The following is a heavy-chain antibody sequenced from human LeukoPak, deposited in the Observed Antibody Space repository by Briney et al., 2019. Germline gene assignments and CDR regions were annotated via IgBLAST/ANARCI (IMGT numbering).Heavy chain of an antibody. CDR2: ISSSSSTI. V-gene: IGHV3-48*01. CDR1: GFTFSSYS. Sequence: PGGSLRLSCAASGFTFSSYSMNWVRQAPGKGLEWVSYISSSSSTIYYADSVKGRFTISRDNAKNSLYLQMNSLRAEDTAVYYCARDHCSGGSCYTDYWGQGTLVTVSS. CDR3: ARDHCSGGSCYTDY. J-gene: IGHJ4*02. D-gene: IGHD2-15*01.